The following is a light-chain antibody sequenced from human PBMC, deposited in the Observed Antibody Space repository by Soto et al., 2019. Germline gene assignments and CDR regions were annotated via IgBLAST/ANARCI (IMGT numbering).Light chain of an antibody. CDR3: VLYMGSGIAV. CDR1: SGSVSTSYY. CDR2: STD. V-gene: IGLV8-61*01. J-gene: IGLJ2*01. Sequence: QTVVTQEPSFSVSPGGTVTLTCGLSSGSVSTSYYPSWYQQTPGQAPRTLIYSTDTRSSGVPDRYSGSILGNKASITTTGAQAHDESDYSCVLYMGSGIAVFGAGTQLTVL.